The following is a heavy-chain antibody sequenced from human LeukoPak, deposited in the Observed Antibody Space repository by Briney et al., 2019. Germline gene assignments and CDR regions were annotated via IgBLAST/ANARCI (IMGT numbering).Heavy chain of an antibody. CDR1: GFTFSSYV. CDR3: AAGTPFDY. CDR2: ISPDGNDK. J-gene: IGHJ4*02. Sequence: GGSLRLSCAASGFTFSSYVMHWVRQAPGKGLEWVSIISPDGNDKYYADSVRGRFTISRDNSKNKMYLQMNSLRSEDTAVYYCAAGTPFDYWGQGTLVTVSS. V-gene: IGHV3-30*03. D-gene: IGHD1-26*01.